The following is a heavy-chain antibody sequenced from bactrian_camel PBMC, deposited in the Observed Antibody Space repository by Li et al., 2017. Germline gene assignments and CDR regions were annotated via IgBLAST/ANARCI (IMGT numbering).Heavy chain of an antibody. J-gene: IGHJ4*01. Sequence: QVQLVESGGGSVEAGGSLTLSCSGSGYAFASYCMGWVRQAPGKEREGVAAISPGSGRRWYGDSVKGRFTISRDNAKNTVYLRMDGLKLTDTGVYYCVQNRYGIYRYVPPPGLVGQGTQVTVS. D-gene: IGHD6*01. CDR2: ISPGSGRR. V-gene: IGHV3S1*01. CDR1: GYAFASYC.